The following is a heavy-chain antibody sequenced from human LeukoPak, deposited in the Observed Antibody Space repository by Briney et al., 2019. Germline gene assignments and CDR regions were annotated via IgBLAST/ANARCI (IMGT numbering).Heavy chain of an antibody. CDR3: ARPYLDYYDSSGYPDY. Sequence: GGSLRLSCAASGFTVSSNYMSWVRQAPGKGLEWVSVIYSGGSTYYADSVKGRFTISRDNSKNTLYLQMNSLRAEDTAVYYCARPYLDYYDSSGYPDYWGQGTPVTVSS. V-gene: IGHV3-66*04. CDR1: GFTVSSNY. CDR2: IYSGGST. J-gene: IGHJ4*02. D-gene: IGHD3-22*01.